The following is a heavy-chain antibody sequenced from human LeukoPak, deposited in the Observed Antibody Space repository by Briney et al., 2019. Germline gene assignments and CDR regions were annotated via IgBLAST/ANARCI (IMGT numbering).Heavy chain of an antibody. CDR3: ARTYYDFWCGSYYMDV. CDR2: IYYSGSP. J-gene: IGHJ6*03. Sequence: KSSETLSLLCTVSGRSISSSSYYWRWIRQPPGKGLEWIGSIYYSGSPYYNPSLKSRVTISVDTSKNQFSLKLSSVDAADTAVYYCARTYYDFWCGSYYMDVWGKGTTVTVSS. V-gene: IGHV4-39*07. CDR1: GRSISSSSYY. D-gene: IGHD3-3*01.